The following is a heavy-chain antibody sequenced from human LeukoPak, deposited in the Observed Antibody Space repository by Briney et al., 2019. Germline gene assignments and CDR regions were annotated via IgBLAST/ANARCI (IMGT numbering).Heavy chain of an antibody. Sequence: ASVKVSCKASGYTFTGYYMHWVRQAPGQGLEWMGRINPNSGGTNYAQKFQGRVTMTRDTSISTAYMELSRLGSDDTAVYYCARQPSRNLRLLNYWGQGTLVTVSS. D-gene: IGHD5-12*01. J-gene: IGHJ4*02. V-gene: IGHV1-2*06. CDR1: GYTFTGYY. CDR2: INPNSGGT. CDR3: ARQPSRNLRLLNY.